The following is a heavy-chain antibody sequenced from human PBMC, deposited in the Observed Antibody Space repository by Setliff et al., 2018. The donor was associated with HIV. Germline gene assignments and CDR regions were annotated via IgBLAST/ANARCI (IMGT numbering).Heavy chain of an antibody. Sequence: PGGSLRLSCAPSGFTFGSYAMSWVRQAPGKGLEWVSAISGSGGSTYYADSVKGRFTISRDNAENSLYLQMNSLRAEDTAVYYCARDNGRYFDRGWFDPWGQGALVTVSS. J-gene: IGHJ5*02. CDR3: ARDNGRYFDRGWFDP. D-gene: IGHD3-9*01. CDR2: ISGSGGST. CDR1: GFTFGSYA. V-gene: IGHV3-23*01.